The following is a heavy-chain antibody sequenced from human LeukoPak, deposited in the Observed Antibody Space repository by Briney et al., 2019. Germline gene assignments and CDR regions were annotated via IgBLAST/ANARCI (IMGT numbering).Heavy chain of an antibody. Sequence: GGSLRLSCAASGFTFSSYAMSWVRQAPGRGLEWVSAISGSGGSTYYADSVKGRFTISRDNSKNTLYLQMNSLRAEDTAVYYCATYYYDSSDFDYWGQGTLVTVSS. D-gene: IGHD3-22*01. V-gene: IGHV3-23*01. CDR3: ATYYYDSSDFDY. J-gene: IGHJ4*02. CDR1: GFTFSSYA. CDR2: ISGSGGST.